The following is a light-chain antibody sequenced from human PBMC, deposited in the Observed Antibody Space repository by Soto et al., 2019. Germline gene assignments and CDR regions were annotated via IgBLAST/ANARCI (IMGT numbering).Light chain of an antibody. CDR1: QSISSW. CDR3: QQYNSYWT. V-gene: IGKV1-5*01. CDR2: DAS. Sequence: DIQMTQSPSTLSASVGDRVTITCRASQSISSWLAWYQQKPGKAPXILIYDASSLESGVPSRFSGSGSGTEFTLTISSLQPDDFATYYCQQYNSYWTFGQGTKVDIK. J-gene: IGKJ1*01.